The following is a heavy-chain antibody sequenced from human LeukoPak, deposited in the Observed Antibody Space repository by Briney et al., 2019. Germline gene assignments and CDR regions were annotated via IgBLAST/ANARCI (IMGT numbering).Heavy chain of an antibody. D-gene: IGHD3-22*01. CDR1: GFTFSSYS. J-gene: IGHJ6*02. CDR3: AREAYYDSSGLDYYGMDV. V-gene: IGHV3-21*01. Sequence: PGGSLRLSCAASGFTFSSYSMNWVRQAPGKGLEWVSSIGSSSYIYYADSVKGRFTISRDNAKNSLYLQMNSLRAEDTAVYYCAREAYYDSSGLDYYGMDVWGQGTTVTVSS. CDR2: IGSSSYI.